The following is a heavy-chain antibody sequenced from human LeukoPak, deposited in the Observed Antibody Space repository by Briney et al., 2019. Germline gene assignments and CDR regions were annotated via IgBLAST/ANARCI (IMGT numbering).Heavy chain of an antibody. J-gene: IGHJ4*02. CDR2: FYYSGST. Sequence: SETLSLTCTVSGGSISSYYWGWIRHPPGKGLEWIGCFYYSGSTYYKPSLKSRLTISVDTSKNQFSLKLSSVTAADTAVYYCARTAENTSGYYTYYFDYWGQGTLVTVSS. D-gene: IGHD3-22*01. CDR3: ARTAENTSGYYTYYFDY. CDR1: GGSISSYY. V-gene: IGHV4-39*01.